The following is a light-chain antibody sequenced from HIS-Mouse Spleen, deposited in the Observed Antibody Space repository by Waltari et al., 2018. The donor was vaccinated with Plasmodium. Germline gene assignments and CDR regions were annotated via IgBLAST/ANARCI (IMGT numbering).Light chain of an antibody. CDR1: QDISNY. CDR2: DAS. CDR3: QQHDNLPPYT. J-gene: IGKJ2*01. Sequence: DLQMTQSPSSLSASVGVSATITCQAKQDISNYLYCYQQKPGKAPKLLIYDASTFETRVPSRCSGRGCGTDYTITISSLQPEDIATYYCQQHDNLPPYTFGQGTKLEIK. V-gene: IGKV1-33*01.